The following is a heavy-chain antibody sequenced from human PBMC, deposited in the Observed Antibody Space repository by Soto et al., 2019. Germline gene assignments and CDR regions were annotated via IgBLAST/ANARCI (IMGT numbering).Heavy chain of an antibody. CDR1: GGSISSSSYY. V-gene: IGHV4-39*01. CDR3: ARGDVLRFLEWLLSPFDY. Sequence: SETLSLTCTVSGGSISSSSYYWGWIRQPPGKGLEWIGSIYYSGSTYYNPSLKSRVTISVGTSKNQFSLKLSSVTAADTAVYYCARGDVLRFLEWLLSPFDYWGQGTLVTVSS. D-gene: IGHD3-3*01. CDR2: IYYSGST. J-gene: IGHJ4*02.